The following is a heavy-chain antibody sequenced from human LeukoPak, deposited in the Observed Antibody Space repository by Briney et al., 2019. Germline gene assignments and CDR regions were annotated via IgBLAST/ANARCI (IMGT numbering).Heavy chain of an antibody. CDR1: GYTFTSYD. CDR3: ARDGHTSSSLRGIDY. Sequence: WASVKVSCKASGYTFTSYDINWVRQATGQGLEWMGWMNPNSGNTGYAQKFQGRVTITRNTSISTAYMELSSLRSEDTAVYYCARDGHTSSSLRGIDYWRQGTLVTVSS. J-gene: IGHJ4*02. D-gene: IGHD6-13*01. V-gene: IGHV1-8*03. CDR2: MNPNSGNT.